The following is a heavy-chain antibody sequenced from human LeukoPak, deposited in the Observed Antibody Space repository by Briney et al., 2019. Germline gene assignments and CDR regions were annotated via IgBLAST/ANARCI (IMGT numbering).Heavy chain of an antibody. CDR2: VYHSGST. CDR3: ARILAPQALRFLEWLPQYDY. Sequence: PSETLSLTYTVSGYSISRGYYWGWIRRPPAQRLEWIGSVYHSGSTNYNPFLKSRVTISVDTSKNQFSLKLSSVTAADTAVYYCARILAPQALRFLEWLPQYDYWGQGTLVTVSS. V-gene: IGHV4-38-2*02. J-gene: IGHJ4*02. D-gene: IGHD3-3*01. CDR1: GYSISRGYY.